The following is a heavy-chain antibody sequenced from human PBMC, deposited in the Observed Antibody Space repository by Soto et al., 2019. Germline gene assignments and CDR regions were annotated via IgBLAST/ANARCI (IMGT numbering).Heavy chain of an antibody. CDR3: AKVGAIFGVVPYGMDV. CDR1: GFTFSSYG. J-gene: IGHJ6*02. Sequence: GGSLRLSCAASGFTFSSYGMHWVRQAPGKGLEWVAVISYDGSNKYYADYVKGRFTISRDNSKNTLYLQMNSLRAEDTSVYYCAKVGAIFGVVPYGMDVWGQGTTVTVSS. V-gene: IGHV3-30*18. D-gene: IGHD3-3*01. CDR2: ISYDGSNK.